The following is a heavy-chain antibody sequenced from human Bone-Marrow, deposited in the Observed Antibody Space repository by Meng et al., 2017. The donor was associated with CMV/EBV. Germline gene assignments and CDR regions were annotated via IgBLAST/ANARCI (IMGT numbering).Heavy chain of an antibody. V-gene: IGHV1-69*05. D-gene: IGHD6-13*01. CDR3: ARDRGCSSPNWVDP. CDR1: GDTFISYA. Sequence: SGDTFISYAISWVRQAPGQGLEWMGEIIPICGKANYAQKFQSRVTITTDKSTSTAYMELSSLRSEDTAVYYCARDRGCSSPNWVDPWGQGTLVTVSS. CDR2: IIPICGKA. J-gene: IGHJ5*02.